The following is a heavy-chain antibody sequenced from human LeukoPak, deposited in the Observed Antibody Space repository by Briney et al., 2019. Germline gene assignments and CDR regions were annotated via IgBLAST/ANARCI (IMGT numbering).Heavy chain of an antibody. D-gene: IGHD4-11*01. Sequence: PSETLSLTCAVYGGTFSDYYWSWIRQPPGKGLEWIGEINHSGNTNYNPSLKSRVTISVDTPKYQFSLRLTSVTAADTAVYYCARGQTVQSPWGQGTLVTVSS. CDR3: ARGQTVQSP. CDR1: GGTFSDYY. V-gene: IGHV4-34*01. CDR2: INHSGNT. J-gene: IGHJ5*02.